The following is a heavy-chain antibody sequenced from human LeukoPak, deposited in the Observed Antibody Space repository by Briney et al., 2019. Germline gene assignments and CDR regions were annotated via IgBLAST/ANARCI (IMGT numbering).Heavy chain of an antibody. CDR3: AKETVVVVAATPDAFDI. D-gene: IGHD2-15*01. J-gene: IGHJ3*02. Sequence: GGSLRLSCAASGFTFSSYATSWVRQAPGKGLERVSGISGSGGSTHYADSVKDRFTISRDNSKNTLYLQMNSLRAEDTAVYYCAKETVVVVAATPDAFDIWGQGTMVTVSS. CDR1: GFTFSSYA. CDR2: ISGSGGST. V-gene: IGHV3-23*01.